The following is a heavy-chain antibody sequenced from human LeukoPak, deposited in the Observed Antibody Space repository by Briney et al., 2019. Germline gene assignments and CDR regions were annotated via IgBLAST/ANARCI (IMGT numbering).Heavy chain of an antibody. CDR2: ISVYNGNT. D-gene: IGHD3-22*01. J-gene: IGHJ4*02. V-gene: IGHV1-18*01. Sequence: ASVMCRCAASGYTFTTYGIRWVRQAPGQGLEWMGWISVYNGNTNYAQKLQGRVTMTTDTSTSTAYMELRSLRFDDTAVYYCARTYSYDSSGYGYWGQGTLVTVSS. CDR1: GYTFTTYG. CDR3: ARTYSYDSSGYGY.